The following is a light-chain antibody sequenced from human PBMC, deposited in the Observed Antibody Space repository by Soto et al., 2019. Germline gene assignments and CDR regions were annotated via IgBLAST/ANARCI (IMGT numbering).Light chain of an antibody. CDR2: DAS. V-gene: IGKV3-20*01. J-gene: IGKJ5*01. CDR3: QQYGNSPIT. CDR1: RSVSSY. Sequence: EIVLTQSPATLSLSPGESATLSCRASRSVSSYLAWYQQKPGQAPRLLIYDASNRATGIPDRFSGSGSGTDFTLTISRLEPEDVAVFYCQQYGNSPITFGQGTRLEIK.